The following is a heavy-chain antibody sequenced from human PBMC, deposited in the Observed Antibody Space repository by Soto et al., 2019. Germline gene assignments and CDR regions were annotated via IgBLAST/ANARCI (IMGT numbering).Heavy chain of an antibody. CDR3: ARGQRFSDWFDP. V-gene: IGHV1-3*01. CDR1: GYTFTSYG. Sequence: ASVKVSCKASGYTFTSYGINWVRQAPGRGLEWMGWINPGNGNTKYSQQFQGRVIIDRDTSASTAYMELSSLRSEDTAVYYCARGQRFSDWFDPWGQGTLVTVSS. CDR2: INPGNGNT. J-gene: IGHJ5*02. D-gene: IGHD3-3*01.